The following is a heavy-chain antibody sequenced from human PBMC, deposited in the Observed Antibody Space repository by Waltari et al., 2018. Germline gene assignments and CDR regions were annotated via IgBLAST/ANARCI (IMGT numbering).Heavy chain of an antibody. V-gene: IGHV1-69*13. Sequence: QVQLVQSGAEVKKPGSSVKVSCKASGGTFSSYAISWVRQAPGQGLEWMGGIIPSFGTANYAQKVQGRVTITADEATSTAYMELSSLRSEDTAVYYCVTSQGVIITPPTTFDYWGQGTLVTVSS. CDR3: VTSQGVIITPPTTFDY. J-gene: IGHJ4*02. D-gene: IGHD3-10*01. CDR1: GGTFSSYA. CDR2: IIPSFGTA.